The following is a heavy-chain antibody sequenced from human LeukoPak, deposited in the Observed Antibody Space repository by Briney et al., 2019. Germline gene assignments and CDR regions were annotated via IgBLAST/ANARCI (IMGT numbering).Heavy chain of an antibody. CDR3: AKDAYFDWLLSSIDY. CDR2: ISWNSGSI. D-gene: IGHD3-9*01. CDR1: GFTFDDYA. Sequence: GGSLRLSCAASGFTFDDYAMHWVRQAPGKGLEWVSGISWNSGSIGYADSVKGRFTISRDNAKNSLYLQMNSLRAEDTALYYCAKDAYFDWLLSSIDYWGQGTLVTVSS. V-gene: IGHV3-9*01. J-gene: IGHJ4*02.